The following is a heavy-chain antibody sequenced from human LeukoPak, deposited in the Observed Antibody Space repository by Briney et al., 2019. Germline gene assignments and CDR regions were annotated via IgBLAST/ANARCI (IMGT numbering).Heavy chain of an antibody. J-gene: IGHJ6*03. V-gene: IGHV4-61*02. CDR2: IYTSGST. CDR3: ARERSGYSYGSYLYYYYMDV. CDR1: GGSISSGSYY. D-gene: IGHD5-18*01. Sequence: SETLSLTCTVSGGSISSGSYYWSWIRQPAGKGLEWIGRIYTSGSTNYNPSLKSRVTISVDTPKNQFSLKLSSVTAADTAVYYCARERSGYSYGSYLYYYYMDVWGKGTTVTVSS.